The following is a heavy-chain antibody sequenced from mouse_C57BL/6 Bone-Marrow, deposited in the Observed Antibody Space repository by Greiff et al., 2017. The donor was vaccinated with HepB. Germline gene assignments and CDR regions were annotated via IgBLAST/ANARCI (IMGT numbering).Heavy chain of an antibody. CDR3: AGHGNYWYFDV. CDR2: ISNGGGST. J-gene: IGHJ1*03. CDR1: GFTFSDYY. D-gene: IGHD2-1*01. V-gene: IGHV5-12*01. Sequence: EVKLMESGGGLVQPGGSLKLSCAASGFTFSDYYMYWVRQTPEKRLEWVAYISNGGGSTYYPDTVKGRFTISRDNAKNTPYLQMSRLKSEDTAMYCCAGHGNYWYFDVWGTGTTVTVSS.